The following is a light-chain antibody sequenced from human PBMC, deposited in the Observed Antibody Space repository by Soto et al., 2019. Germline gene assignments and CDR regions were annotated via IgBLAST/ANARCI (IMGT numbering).Light chain of an antibody. CDR1: QSVSAN. CDR2: GAS. Sequence: EIVTKKTPTTPCRSKGEKATLSCRASQSVSANLAWYQHKPGQAPRLLIYGASTRATGIPARFSGSGTGTDFTLTFSVLPSEEIAFYYCQSSSKWPTFGGGTKVDI. J-gene: IGKJ4*01. CDR3: QSSSKWPT. V-gene: IGKV3-15*01.